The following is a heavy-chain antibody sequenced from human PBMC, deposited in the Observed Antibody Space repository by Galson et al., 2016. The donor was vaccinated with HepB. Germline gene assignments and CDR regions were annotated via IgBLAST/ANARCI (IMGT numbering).Heavy chain of an antibody. V-gene: IGHV3-23*01. D-gene: IGHD4-23*01. CDR1: GFTFSSYA. J-gene: IGHJ4*02. Sequence: SLRLSCATSGFTFSSYAMTWVRQSPGKGLEWVSVISGRGGSIQYADSVKGRFTISRDNSKNTLYLQMNSLRAEDTAVYYCAVDYGGNSAFDSWGQGTLATVSS. CDR2: ISGRGGSI. CDR3: AVDYGGNSAFDS.